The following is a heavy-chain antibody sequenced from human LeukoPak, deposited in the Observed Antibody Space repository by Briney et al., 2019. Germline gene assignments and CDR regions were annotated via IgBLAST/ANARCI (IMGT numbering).Heavy chain of an antibody. CDR1: GFTFSSYA. J-gene: IGHJ4*02. CDR2: LSGSGGST. D-gene: IGHD6-13*01. CDR3: AKAPHSSSWYGVYFDY. Sequence: GGSLRLSCAASGFTFSSYAMSWVRQAPGKGLEWVSALSGSGGSTYYADSVKGRFTISRDNSRNMLYLQMNSLRAEDTAVYYCAKAPHSSSWYGVYFDYWGQGTLVTVSS. V-gene: IGHV3-23*01.